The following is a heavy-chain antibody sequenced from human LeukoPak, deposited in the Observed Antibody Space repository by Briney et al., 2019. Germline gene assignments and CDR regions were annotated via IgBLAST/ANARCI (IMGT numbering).Heavy chain of an antibody. V-gene: IGHV3-9*03. CDR1: GFTFDDYA. J-gene: IGHJ4*02. CDR2: ISWNSGSI. D-gene: IGHD3-3*01. Sequence: GGSLRLSCAASGFTFDDYAMHWVRQAPGKGLEWVSGISWNSGSIGYADSVKGRFTISRDNAKNSLYLQMNSLRAEDMALYYCAKGVLRFLEWLFDHWGQGTLVTVSS. CDR3: AKGVLRFLEWLFDH.